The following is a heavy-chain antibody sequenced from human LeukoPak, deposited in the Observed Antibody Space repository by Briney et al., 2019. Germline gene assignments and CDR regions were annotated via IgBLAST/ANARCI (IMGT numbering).Heavy chain of an antibody. Sequence: SVKVSCKASGGTFSSYAISWVRQAPGQGLEWMGGIIPIFGTANYAQKFQGRVTITADESTSTAYMELSSLRSEDTAVYYCARGPSLHTNWVGGRWFDPWGQGTRVTVSS. CDR3: ARGPSLHTNWVGGRWFDP. CDR1: GGTFSSYA. D-gene: IGHD1-1*01. J-gene: IGHJ5*02. CDR2: IIPIFGTA. V-gene: IGHV1-69*13.